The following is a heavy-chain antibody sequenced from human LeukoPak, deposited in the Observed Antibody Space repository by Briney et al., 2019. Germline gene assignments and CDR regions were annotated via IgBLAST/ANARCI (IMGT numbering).Heavy chain of an antibody. CDR2: VNRDGSET. V-gene: IGHV3-7*03. Sequence: PGGSLRLSCAASGFALSSHWMTWVRQVPGRGPEWVANVNRDGSETYYLDSVKGRFTISKDNDKNSLYLQMNSLRAEDTALYHCARNNAMDVWGQGTTVIVSS. J-gene: IGHJ6*02. CDR3: ARNNAMDV. D-gene: IGHD2-8*01. CDR1: GFALSSHW.